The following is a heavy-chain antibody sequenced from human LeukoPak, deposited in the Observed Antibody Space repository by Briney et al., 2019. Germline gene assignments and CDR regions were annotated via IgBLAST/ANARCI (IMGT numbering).Heavy chain of an antibody. CDR2: ISAYNGNT. V-gene: IGHV1-18*01. CDR1: GYTFTSYG. CDR3: ARVWLGVTYAFDI. Sequence: ATLKLSCEASGYTFTSYGISWVRQAAGQGLEWMRWISAYNGNTKYAQKLQGRVTMTTDTSTSTAYLELRSLSSDDTAVYYCARVWLGVTYAFDIWGQGTMVTVSS. D-gene: IGHD6-19*01. J-gene: IGHJ3*02.